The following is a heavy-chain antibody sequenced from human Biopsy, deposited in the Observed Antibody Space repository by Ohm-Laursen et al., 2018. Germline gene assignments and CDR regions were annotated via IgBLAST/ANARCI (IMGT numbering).Heavy chain of an antibody. D-gene: IGHD3-22*01. Sequence: PSDTLSLTCTVSGDSVSSNYWSWIRQPPGKGLEWIGYVFYTGSTDYNPSLQSRVTISVDTSKNHFSLRLRSVTPADTAIYYCARDRGYYSDRTVPGYFDLWGRGTLVTVSS. CDR1: GDSVSSNY. CDR3: ARDRGYYSDRTVPGYFDL. V-gene: IGHV4-59*02. CDR2: VFYTGST. J-gene: IGHJ2*01.